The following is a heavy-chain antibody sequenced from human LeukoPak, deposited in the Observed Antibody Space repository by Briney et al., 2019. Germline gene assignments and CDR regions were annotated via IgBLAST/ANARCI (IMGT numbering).Heavy chain of an antibody. CDR1: GGTFSSYA. Sequence: SVKVSCKASGGTFSSYAISWVRQAPGQGLEWMGRIIPIFGTANYAQKFQGRVTITTDESTSTAYMELSSLRFEDTAVYYCVRDPSRIAVAAHPNTAWGQGTLVTVSS. J-gene: IGHJ5*02. D-gene: IGHD6-19*01. CDR3: VRDPSRIAVAAHPNTA. V-gene: IGHV1-69*05. CDR2: IIPIFGTA.